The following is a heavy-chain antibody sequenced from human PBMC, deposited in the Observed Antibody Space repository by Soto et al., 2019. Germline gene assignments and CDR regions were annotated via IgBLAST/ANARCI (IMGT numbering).Heavy chain of an antibody. J-gene: IGHJ4*02. V-gene: IGHV4-4*02. D-gene: IGHD4-17*01. CDR3: ARTTTVVTGPFDY. CDR1: GGSISSSNW. CDR2: IYHSGST. Sequence: SETLSLTCAVSGGSISSSNWWSWVRQPPGKGLEWIGEIYHSGSTNYNPSLKSRVTISVDKSKNQFSLKLRSVTAADTAVYYCARTTTVVTGPFDYWGQGTLVTVSS.